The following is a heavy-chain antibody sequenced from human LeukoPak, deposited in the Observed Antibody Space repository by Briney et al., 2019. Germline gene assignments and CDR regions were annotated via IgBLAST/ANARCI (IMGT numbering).Heavy chain of an antibody. J-gene: IGHJ6*03. D-gene: IGHD1-26*01. CDR2: ISYDGSNR. Sequence: GGSLRLSCAASGFTFSSYAMHWVRQAPGKGLEWVAVISYDGSNRYYADSVKGRFTISRDNSKNTLYLQMNSLRAEDTAVYYCARDHSGSYGYYYYMDVWGKGTTVTVSS. CDR1: GFTFSSYA. CDR3: ARDHSGSYGYYYYMDV. V-gene: IGHV3-30*04.